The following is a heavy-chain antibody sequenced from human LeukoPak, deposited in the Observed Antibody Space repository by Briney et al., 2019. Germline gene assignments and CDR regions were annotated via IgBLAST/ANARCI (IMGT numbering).Heavy chain of an antibody. V-gene: IGHV3-7*05. D-gene: IGHD3-10*01. CDR3: ARSFTILDAFDI. CDR2: IKRDGSEK. Sequence: GGSLRLSRAASGFTFSSYWMSWVRQAPGKGLEWVANIKRDGSEKYYVDSVKGRFTISRDNAKNSLYLQMNSLRAEDTAVYYCARSFTILDAFDIWGQGTMVTVSS. CDR1: GFTFSSYW. J-gene: IGHJ3*02.